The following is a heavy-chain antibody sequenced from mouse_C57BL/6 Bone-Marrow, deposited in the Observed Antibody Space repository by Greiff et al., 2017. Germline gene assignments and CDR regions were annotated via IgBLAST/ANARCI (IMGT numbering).Heavy chain of an antibody. CDR3: TTATAQATFAY. J-gene: IGHJ3*01. CDR1: GFNITDYY. CDR2: IDPEDGDT. V-gene: IGHV14-1*01. Sequence: EVQVVESGAELVRPGASVKLSCTASGFNITDYYMHWVKQRPEQGLEWIGRIDPEDGDTEYAPKFQGKATMTADTSSNTAYLQLSSLTSEYAAVYCCTTATAQATFAYWGQGTLVTVSA. D-gene: IGHD3-2*02.